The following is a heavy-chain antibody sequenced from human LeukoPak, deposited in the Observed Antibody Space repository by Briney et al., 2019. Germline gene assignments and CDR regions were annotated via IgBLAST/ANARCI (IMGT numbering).Heavy chain of an antibody. CDR3: ARGLRYFDWLAYDAFDI. Sequence: GGSLRLSCAASGFTFSSYGIHWVRQAPGKGLEWVAVIWYDGSNKYYADSVKGRFTISRDNSKNTLYLQMNSLRAEDTAVYYYARGLRYFDWLAYDAFDIWGQGTMVTVSS. V-gene: IGHV3-33*01. CDR1: GFTFSSYG. CDR2: IWYDGSNK. J-gene: IGHJ3*02. D-gene: IGHD3-9*01.